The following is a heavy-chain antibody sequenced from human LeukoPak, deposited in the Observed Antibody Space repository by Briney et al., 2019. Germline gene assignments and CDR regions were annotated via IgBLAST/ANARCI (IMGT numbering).Heavy chain of an antibody. CDR3: AKPIAITMIVVVIVKN. V-gene: IGHV3-9*01. CDR1: GFTFDDYA. Sequence: GGSLRLSCAASGFTFDDYAMHWVRQAPGNGLEWVSGISWNSGSIGYADSVKGRFTISRDNAKNSLYLQMNSLRAEDTALYYCAKPIAITMIVVVIVKNWGQGTLVTVSS. D-gene: IGHD3-22*01. CDR2: ISWNSGSI. J-gene: IGHJ4*02.